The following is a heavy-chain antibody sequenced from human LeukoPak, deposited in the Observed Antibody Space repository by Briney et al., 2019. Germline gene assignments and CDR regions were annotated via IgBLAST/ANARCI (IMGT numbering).Heavy chain of an antibody. CDR2: IYTSGST. D-gene: IGHD3-10*01. CDR1: GGAISSYY. V-gene: IGHV4-4*07. Sequence: PSETLSLTGTGSGGAISSYYWSWIRQPAGKGLEWRGRIYTSGSTNYNPSLKSRVTISADKSKKQFSLKLSSVTAADTAVYYCAREGSGSYLGYYYYMDVWGKGTTVTVSS. CDR3: AREGSGSYLGYYYYMDV. J-gene: IGHJ6*03.